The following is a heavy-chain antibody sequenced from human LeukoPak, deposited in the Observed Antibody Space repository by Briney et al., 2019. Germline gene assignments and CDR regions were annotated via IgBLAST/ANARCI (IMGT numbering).Heavy chain of an antibody. CDR1: GFIFSDYW. Sequence: GGSLRLSCEPSGFIFSDYWMTWVRQAPGTGLEWVADIYDNGNEKNYVDSVKGRFTISRDNAKYSLYLHMNNLRGEDTAVYHCVRDRFKVSAADTWFAPWGQGTLVTVSS. CDR3: VRDRFKVSAADTWFAP. D-gene: IGHD6-25*01. CDR2: IYDNGNEK. V-gene: IGHV3-7*01. J-gene: IGHJ5*02.